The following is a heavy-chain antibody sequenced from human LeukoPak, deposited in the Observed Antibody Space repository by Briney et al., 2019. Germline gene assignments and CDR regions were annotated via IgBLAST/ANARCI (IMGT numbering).Heavy chain of an antibody. CDR2: INHSGST. D-gene: IGHD3-3*01. CDR3: ARGPSYYDFWQEFDH. Sequence: SETLSLTCAVYGGSFSGYYWSWIRQPPGKGLEWIGEINHSGSTNYNPSLKSRVTISVDTSKNQFSLKLSSVTAADTAVYYCARGPSYYDFWQEFDHWGQGTLVTVSS. V-gene: IGHV4-34*01. CDR1: GGSFSGYY. J-gene: IGHJ4*02.